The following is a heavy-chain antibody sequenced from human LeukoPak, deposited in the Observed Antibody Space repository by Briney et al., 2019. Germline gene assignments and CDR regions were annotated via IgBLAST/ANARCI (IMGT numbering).Heavy chain of an antibody. Sequence: GGSLRLFCAASGFTFSSYALSWVRQAPGKGLEWVSAISGSGDTTFYADSVRGRFTISRDNSKNTLYLQTSSLRADDTAVYYCTRGYVTRGGSFDPWGQGTLVTVSS. D-gene: IGHD2-2*01. CDR3: TRGYVTRGGSFDP. CDR2: ISGSGDTT. V-gene: IGHV3-23*01. CDR1: GFTFSSYA. J-gene: IGHJ5*02.